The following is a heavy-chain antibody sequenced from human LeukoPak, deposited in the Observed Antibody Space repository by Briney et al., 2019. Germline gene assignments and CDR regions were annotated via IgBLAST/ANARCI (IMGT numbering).Heavy chain of an antibody. CDR2: SGSGGSR. J-gene: IGHJ4*02. D-gene: IGHD5-24*01. CDR1: GFPFDTYG. CDR3: AKIGPASDNLDS. Sequence: GGSLRLSCAASGFPFDTYGMHWVRQAPGKGLEWVSSSGSGGSRYYADSVKGRFTLSRDNSKNTLYLQMDSLRAEDTAIYYCAKIGPASDNLDSWGQGTLVTVSS. V-gene: IGHV3-23*01.